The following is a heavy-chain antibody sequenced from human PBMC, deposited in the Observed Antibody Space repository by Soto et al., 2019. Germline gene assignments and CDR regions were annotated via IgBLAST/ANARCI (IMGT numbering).Heavy chain of an antibody. V-gene: IGHV4-39*01. J-gene: IGHJ4*02. CDR2: IYYSGST. CDR3: ARHGGRSGGHHFDY. Sequence: QLQLQESGPGLVKPSETLSLTCTVSGGSISSSSYYWGWIRQPPGKGLEWIGSIYYSGSTYYNPSLKSRVTISVDTSKNQFSLKLSSVTAADTAVYYCARHGGRSGGHHFDYWGQGTLVTVSS. CDR1: GGSISSSSYY. D-gene: IGHD1-26*01.